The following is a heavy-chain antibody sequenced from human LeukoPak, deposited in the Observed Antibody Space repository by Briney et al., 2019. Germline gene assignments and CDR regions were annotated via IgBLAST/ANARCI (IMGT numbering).Heavy chain of an antibody. CDR1: GFTFSSYA. CDR2: ISYDGSNK. J-gene: IGHJ4*02. CDR3: ARLTIFGVVTHDY. Sequence: SGGSLRLSCAASGFTFSSYAMHWVRQAPGKGLEWVAVISYDGSNKYYADSVKGRFTISRDNSKNTLYLQMNSLRAEDTAVYYCARLTIFGVVTHDYWGQGTLVTVSS. D-gene: IGHD3-3*01. V-gene: IGHV3-30-3*01.